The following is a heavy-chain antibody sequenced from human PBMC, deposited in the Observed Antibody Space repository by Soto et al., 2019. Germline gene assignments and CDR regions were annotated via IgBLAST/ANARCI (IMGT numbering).Heavy chain of an antibody. V-gene: IGHV3-30-3*01. CDR2: ISYDGSNK. CDR3: ARTLYYDILTGYYYYYYGMDV. Sequence: PGGSLRLSCAASGFTFSSYAMHWVRQAPGKGLEWVAVISYDGSNKYYADSVKGRFTISRDNSKNTLYLQMNSLRAEDTAVYYCARTLYYDILTGYYYYYYGMDVWGQGTTVTVSS. CDR1: GFTFSSYA. J-gene: IGHJ6*02. D-gene: IGHD3-9*01.